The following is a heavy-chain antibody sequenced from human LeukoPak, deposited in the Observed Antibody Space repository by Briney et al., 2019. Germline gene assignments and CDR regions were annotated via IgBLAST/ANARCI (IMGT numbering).Heavy chain of an antibody. Sequence: GGSLRLSCAASGFSVSGNRVRWVRQARGKGLEGVSITYPGGGTHYADPVKGRFTISRDDSKNTLYLQMYSLRAEDTAVYYCARDDPGGDRGIFDHWGQGTLVTVSS. CDR3: ARDDPGGDRGIFDH. CDR2: TYPGGGT. CDR1: GFSVSGNR. V-gene: IGHV3-53*01. D-gene: IGHD4-17*01. J-gene: IGHJ4*02.